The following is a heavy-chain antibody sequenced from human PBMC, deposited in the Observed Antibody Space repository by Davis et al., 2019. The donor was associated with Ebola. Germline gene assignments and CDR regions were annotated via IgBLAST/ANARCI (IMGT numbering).Heavy chain of an antibody. CDR2: LYTRGANT. V-gene: IGHV4-4*08. CDR1: GDSVTSTI. D-gene: IGHD6-19*01. CDR3: ARHRPSGWYPFDY. J-gene: IGHJ4*02. Sequence: SDTLSLTCTVSGDSVTSTIWSWIRQPPGTGLEWIGYLYTRGANTDYTPSLRSRATISLDTSKNQVFLELSSVTAADTALYFCARHRPSGWYPFDYWGLGVLVSVSS.